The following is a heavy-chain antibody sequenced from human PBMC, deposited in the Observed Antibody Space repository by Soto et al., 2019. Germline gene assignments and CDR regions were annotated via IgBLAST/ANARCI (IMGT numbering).Heavy chain of an antibody. CDR3: ARDARGTRGFDEMDI. CDR2: INPNSGDT. D-gene: IGHD3-9*01. CDR1: GYIFTGYH. V-gene: IGHV1-2*02. Sequence: SVKVSCKASGYIFTGYHIHRLRQAPGRGLEWMGWINPNSGDTEYAQNFQGRVTMTRDTSFNLVYMEMSGLMSDDTAVYYCARDARGTRGFDEMDIWGQGTTVTVS. J-gene: IGHJ6*02.